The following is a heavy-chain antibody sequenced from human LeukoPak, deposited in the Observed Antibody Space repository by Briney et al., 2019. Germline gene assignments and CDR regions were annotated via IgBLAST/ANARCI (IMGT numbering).Heavy chain of an antibody. D-gene: IGHD2-15*01. V-gene: IGHV3-21*01. CDR1: GFTFSSYS. CDR3: AREGGYCYGGTCRYFDY. J-gene: IGHJ4*02. CDR2: TSPSTSII. Sequence: GGSRRLSCAAAGFTFSSYSMNWVRQAPGKVMGWVSSTSPSTSIIYYADSVKGRFTISRDNAKNSLYLQMNSLRAEDTAVYYCAREGGYCYGGTCRYFDYWGQGTLVTVSS.